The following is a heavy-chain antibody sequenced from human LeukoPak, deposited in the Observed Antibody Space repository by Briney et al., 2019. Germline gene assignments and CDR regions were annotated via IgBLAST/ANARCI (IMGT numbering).Heavy chain of an antibody. J-gene: IGHJ5*02. CDR3: AREVASTYNWFDP. V-gene: IGHV3-53*01. D-gene: IGHD5/OR15-5a*01. CDR1: GFTVSSNY. CDR2: IYISGST. Sequence: GGSLRLSCAASGFTVSSNYMNWVRQAPGKGLEWVSVIYISGSTYYADSVKGRFTISRDDSKNTLYLQMNSLRAEDTAVYYCAREVASTYNWFDPWGQGTLVTVSS.